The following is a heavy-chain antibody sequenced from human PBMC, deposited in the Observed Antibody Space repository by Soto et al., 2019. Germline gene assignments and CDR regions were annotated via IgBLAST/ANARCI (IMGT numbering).Heavy chain of an antibody. J-gene: IGHJ3*02. Sequence: GGSLRLSCSASGFTFSNYAMHWVRQAPGKGLEYVSAIRGNGGRTHYADSVKGRFTISRDNSKNTLSLQMSSLRAEDSAVYYCVKDQYYYGSGQDAFDIWGQGTMVTVSS. CDR1: GFTFSNYA. CDR2: IRGNGGRT. D-gene: IGHD3-10*01. V-gene: IGHV3-64D*06. CDR3: VKDQYYYGSGQDAFDI.